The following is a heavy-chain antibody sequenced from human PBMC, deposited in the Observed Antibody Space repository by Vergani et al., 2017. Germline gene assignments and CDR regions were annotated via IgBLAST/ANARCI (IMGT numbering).Heavy chain of an antibody. Sequence: VQLVESGGGLVQPGGSLRLSCTASGFTFSNYWMQWVRQAPGKGLVWVSRINSDGSSSTYADSVKGRFTISRDNAKNTLYLQMNSLRAEDTAMYYCASGWELRNYWGQGTLVTVSS. J-gene: IGHJ4*02. CDR1: GFTFSNYW. CDR3: ASGWELRNY. CDR2: INSDGSSS. D-gene: IGHD1-26*01. V-gene: IGHV3-74*01.